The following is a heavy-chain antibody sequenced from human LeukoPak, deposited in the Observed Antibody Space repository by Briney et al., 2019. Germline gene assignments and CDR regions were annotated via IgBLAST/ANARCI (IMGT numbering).Heavy chain of an antibody. CDR2: INHSGST. Sequence: SETLSLTCAVYGVSFIGYYWSWIRQPPGKGLEWIGEINHSGSTNYNPSLKSRVTISVDTSKNQFSLKLSSVTAADTAVYYCAGSLTAEYYYYMDVWGKGTTVTVSS. CDR3: AGSLTAEYYYYMDV. CDR1: GVSFIGYY. V-gene: IGHV4-34*01. J-gene: IGHJ6*03.